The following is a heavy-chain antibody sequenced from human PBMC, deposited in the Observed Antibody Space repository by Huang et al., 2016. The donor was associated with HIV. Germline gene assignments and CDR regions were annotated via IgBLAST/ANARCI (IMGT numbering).Heavy chain of an antibody. J-gene: IGHJ4*02. V-gene: IGHV3-30-3*01. Sequence: QVQLVESGGGVVQPGRSLRLSCAASGFAFSSYAMHWVRQAQGKGREWVEGISIDGSNKNYAPSVKGRFTISRDNSKGTVYLQMNSLRPEDTAVYSCARTGSYYYGSGSYHFGDYWGQGTLVTVSS. CDR3: ARTGSYYYGSGSYHFGDY. CDR2: ISIDGSNK. D-gene: IGHD3-10*01. CDR1: GFAFSSYA.